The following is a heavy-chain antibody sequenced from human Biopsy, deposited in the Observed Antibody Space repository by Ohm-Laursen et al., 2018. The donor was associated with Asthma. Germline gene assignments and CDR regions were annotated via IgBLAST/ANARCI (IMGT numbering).Heavy chain of an antibody. J-gene: IGHJ4*02. CDR2: IIPIFGPT. CDR1: GGTFSSNS. CDR3: ARAFVESAAFDY. D-gene: IGHD2/OR15-2a*01. V-gene: IGHV1-69*15. Sequence: SSVKVSCKASGGTFSSNSINWVRQAPGQGLEWMGRIIPIFGPTNYAQKFQGRVTISADDSTSTAYMELSGLSSEDTAVYYCARAFVESAAFDYWGQGTLVTVSS.